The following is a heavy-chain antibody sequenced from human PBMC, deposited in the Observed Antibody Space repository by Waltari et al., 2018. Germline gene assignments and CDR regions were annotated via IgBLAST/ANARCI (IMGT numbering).Heavy chain of an antibody. V-gene: IGHV3-21*01. Sequence: EVQLVESGGGLVTPGGSLRLSCAASGCNFNSFTMNWVRQAPGKGLEWVSSIGANGDYIYYADSVKGRFTTSRDNTRNSLYLQMTSLRAEDTAVYFCASHLEDYYYYMDVWGKGTTVTVSS. J-gene: IGHJ6*03. CDR2: IGANGDYI. CDR3: ASHLEDYYYYMDV. CDR1: GCNFNSFT.